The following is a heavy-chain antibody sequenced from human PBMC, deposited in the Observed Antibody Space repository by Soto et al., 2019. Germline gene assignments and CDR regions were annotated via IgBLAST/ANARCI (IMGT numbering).Heavy chain of an antibody. CDR1: FGSISSGGCS. D-gene: IGHD6-19*01. J-gene: IGHJ4*02. CDR2: IYHSGTT. Sequence: SETLSLTCTVFFGSISSGGCSWSLLKQPPLKGLEWIWYIYHSGTTYYNPSLKSRVTISVDRSKNQFSLKLSSVTAADTAVYSCARDGSGWAADDTYFEYWGQGTLVTVSS. V-gene: IGHV4-30-2*01. CDR3: ARDGSGWAADDTYFEY.